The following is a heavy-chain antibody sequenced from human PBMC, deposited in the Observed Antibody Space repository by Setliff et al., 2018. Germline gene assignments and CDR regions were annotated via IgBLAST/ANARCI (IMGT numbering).Heavy chain of an antibody. D-gene: IGHD3-9*01. CDR3: AREVYDILTGYPYWYFDL. CDR2: INGGNGNT. V-gene: IGHV1-3*01. CDR1: GYTFTSYA. J-gene: IGHJ2*01. Sequence: ASVKVSCKASGYTFTSYALHWLRQAPGQRLEWMAYINGGNGNTHYSRKFRGRVTVTRDTSASTVFMELSTLSSEDTAVYYCAREVYDILTGYPYWYFDLWGRGTLVTSPQ.